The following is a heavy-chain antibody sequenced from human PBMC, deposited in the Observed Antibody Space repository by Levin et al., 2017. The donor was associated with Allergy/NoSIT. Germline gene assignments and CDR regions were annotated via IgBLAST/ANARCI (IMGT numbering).Heavy chain of an antibody. CDR1: GGSLRGSY. CDR2: IKHSGST. V-gene: IGHV4-34*01. Sequence: SQTLSLPCAVYGGSLRGSYWNWLRPSPGKGPEWIGEIKHSGSTNYNPSLKSRITMSVDRSKNQFSLELNDVTAADTAVYYCAREEWELRRNWYFDLWGRGTLVTVSS. J-gene: IGHJ2*01. D-gene: IGHD1-26*01. CDR3: AREEWELRRNWYFDL.